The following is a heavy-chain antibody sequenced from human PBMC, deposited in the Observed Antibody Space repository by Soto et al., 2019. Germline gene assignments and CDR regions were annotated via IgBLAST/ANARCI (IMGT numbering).Heavy chain of an antibody. J-gene: IGHJ4*02. Sequence: GGSLRLSCAASGFTFRSDSMNWVRQAPGKGLGWVSSISSSSSYIYYADSVKGRFTISRDNAKNSLYLQMNSLRAEDTAVYYCARDRRITIFGPIDYWGQGTLVTVSS. V-gene: IGHV3-21*01. CDR3: ARDRRITIFGPIDY. CDR1: GFTFRSDS. CDR2: ISSSSSYI. D-gene: IGHD3-3*01.